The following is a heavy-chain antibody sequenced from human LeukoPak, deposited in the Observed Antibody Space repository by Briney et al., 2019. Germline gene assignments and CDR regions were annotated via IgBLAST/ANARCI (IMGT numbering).Heavy chain of an antibody. Sequence: PGGSLRLSCAASGFTFSNAWMNWVRQAPGKGLEWVGRIKSKTDGETTDYAAPVRGRFTISRDDSKTTLYPQMNSLKTEDTAIYYCTTGAYSSGWLFDYWGQGTLVTVST. CDR1: GFTFSNAW. V-gene: IGHV3-15*01. CDR3: TTGAYSSGWLFDY. J-gene: IGHJ4*02. CDR2: IKSKTDGETT. D-gene: IGHD6-19*01.